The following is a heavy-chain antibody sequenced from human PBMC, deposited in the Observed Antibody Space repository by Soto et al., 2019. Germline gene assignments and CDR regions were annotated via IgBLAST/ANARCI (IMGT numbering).Heavy chain of an antibody. V-gene: IGHV3-48*03. J-gene: IGHJ5*02. CDR2: ISSSGSTI. CDR3: ASSVLGRGSSWYWFDP. CDR1: GFTFSSYE. D-gene: IGHD6-13*01. Sequence: GGSLRLSCAASGFTFSSYEMNWVRQAPGKGLEWVSYISSSGSTIYYADSVKGRFTISRDNAKNSLYLQMNSLRAEDTAVYYCASSVLGRGSSWYWFDPWGQGTLVTVS.